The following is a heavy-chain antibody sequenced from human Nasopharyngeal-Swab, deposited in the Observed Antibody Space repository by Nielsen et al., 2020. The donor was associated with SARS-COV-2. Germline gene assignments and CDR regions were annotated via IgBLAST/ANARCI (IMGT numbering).Heavy chain of an antibody. Sequence: SVKVSCKASGGTFSSYAISWVRQAPGQGLEWMGGIIPIFGTANYAQKFQGRVTITADESTSTAYMELSSLRSEDTAVYYCASEHNWNDLGLRGVWFDPWGQGTLVTVSS. V-gene: IGHV1-69*13. CDR3: ASEHNWNDLGLRGVWFDP. CDR2: IIPIFGTA. CDR1: GGTFSSYA. J-gene: IGHJ5*02. D-gene: IGHD1-20*01.